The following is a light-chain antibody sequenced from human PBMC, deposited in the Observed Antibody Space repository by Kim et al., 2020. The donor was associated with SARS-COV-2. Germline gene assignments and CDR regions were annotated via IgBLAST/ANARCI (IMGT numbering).Light chain of an antibody. J-gene: IGKJ5*01. CDR1: QSISNF. CDR3: QQSYSDAIT. CDR2: GAS. V-gene: IGKV1-39*01. Sequence: ASVGGRVTITCHANQSISNFLNWYQHKPGKAPKLLISGASSLQSGVPSRFSGGGSGTDFTLSISSLQPEDFATYYCQQSYSDAITFGQGTRLEIK.